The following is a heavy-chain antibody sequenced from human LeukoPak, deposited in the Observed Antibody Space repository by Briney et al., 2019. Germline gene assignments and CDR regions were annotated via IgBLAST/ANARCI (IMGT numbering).Heavy chain of an antibody. CDR3: ARDPYNSNFDY. D-gene: IGHD1-20*01. J-gene: IGHJ4*02. V-gene: IGHV4-39*07. CDR2: IYTSGST. Sequence: SQTLSLTCSVSGGSISSSIYYWGWIRQPPGKGLEGIGRIYTSGSTDYNPSRKTRVTMSVDPSKNQFSLKLSSVTAADTAVYYCARDPYNSNFDYWGQGTLVTVSS. CDR1: GGSISSSIYY.